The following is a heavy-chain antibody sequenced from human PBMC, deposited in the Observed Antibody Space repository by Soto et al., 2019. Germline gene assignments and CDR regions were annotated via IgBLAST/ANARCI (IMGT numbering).Heavy chain of an antibody. CDR3: AGAIAGGKSGQYYYGTEG. CDR2: IYPGDSDT. V-gene: IGHV5-51*01. D-gene: IGHD3-10*01. CDR1: GYSFTCYW. J-gene: IGHJ4*02. Sequence: GESLKISCQGSGYSFTCYWIGWVRQMPGKGLEWMGVIYPGDSDTRYSPSFQGQVTISADTSISTAYLQWSSSTASDTAMNYCAGAIAGGKSGQYYYGTEGWCQGTMVTVFS.